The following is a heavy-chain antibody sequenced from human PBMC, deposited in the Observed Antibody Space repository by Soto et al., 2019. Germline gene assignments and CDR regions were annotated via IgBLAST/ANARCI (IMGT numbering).Heavy chain of an antibody. CDR2: ISWNSGSI. CDR3: ANGSAGLRGYFDY. V-gene: IGHV3-9*01. D-gene: IGHD4-17*01. J-gene: IGHJ4*02. CDR1: GFTFDDYA. Sequence: EVQLVESGGGLVQPGRSLRLSCAASGFTFDDYAMHWVRQAPGKGLEWVSGISWNSGSIGYADSVKGRFTISRDNAKNSLYLQMNSLRAEDTALYYCANGSAGLRGYFDYWGQGTLVTVSS.